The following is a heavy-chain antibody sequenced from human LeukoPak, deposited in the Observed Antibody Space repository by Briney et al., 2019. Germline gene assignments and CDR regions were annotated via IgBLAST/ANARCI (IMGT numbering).Heavy chain of an antibody. CDR1: GYTFTGYY. CDR2: INPNSGGT. D-gene: IGHD3-22*01. V-gene: IGHV1-2*02. CDR3: ARDTGTYYYDSSGYYN. Sequence: ASVKVSCKASGYTFTGYYMHWVRQAPGQGLEWMGWINPNSGGTNYQGRVTMTRDTSISTAYMELSRLRSDDTAVYYCARDTGTYYYDSSGYYNWGQGTLVTVSS. J-gene: IGHJ4*02.